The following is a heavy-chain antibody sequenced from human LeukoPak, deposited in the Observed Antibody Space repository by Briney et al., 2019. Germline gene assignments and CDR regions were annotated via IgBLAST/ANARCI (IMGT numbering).Heavy chain of an antibody. CDR3: ARGQIVLMVYAYYFDY. V-gene: IGHV1-69*01. Sequence: SVKVSCKASGGTFSSYAISWVRQAPGQGLEWMGGIIPIFGTANYAQKFQGRVTITADESTSTAYMELSSLRSEDTAVYCCARGQIVLMVYAYYFDYWGQGTLVTVSS. CDR1: GGTFSSYA. CDR2: IIPIFGTA. J-gene: IGHJ4*02. D-gene: IGHD2-8*01.